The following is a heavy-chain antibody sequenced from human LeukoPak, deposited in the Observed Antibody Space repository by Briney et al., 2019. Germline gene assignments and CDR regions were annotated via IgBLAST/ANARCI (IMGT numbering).Heavy chain of an antibody. CDR2: IDYSGSS. J-gene: IGHJ3*02. CDR3: ARDHPVADWAPDI. CDR1: GGSISSYY. D-gene: IGHD3-9*01. Sequence: SETLSLTCSVSGGSISSYYWSWIRQPPGKGLEWIGFIDYSGSSNYNPSLESRVTISADPSTNHFSLNLTSVTAADTAVYFCARDHPVADWAPDIWGRGTMVTVSS. V-gene: IGHV4-59*13.